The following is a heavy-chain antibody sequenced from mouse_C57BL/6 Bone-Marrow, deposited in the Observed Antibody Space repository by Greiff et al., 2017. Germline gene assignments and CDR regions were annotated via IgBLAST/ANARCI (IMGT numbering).Heavy chain of an antibody. V-gene: IGHV1-53*01. J-gene: IGHJ2*01. CDR3: ARWRWEYGSFDY. CDR1: GYTFTSYW. D-gene: IGHD1-2*01. CDR2: INPRNGGT. Sequence: QVQLQQPGTELVKPGASVKLSCKASGYTFTSYWMHWVKQRPGQGLEWIGNINPRNGGTNYNEKFKSKATLTVAKSSSTAYMQLSSLTSEDSAVYYCARWRWEYGSFDYWGQGTTLTVSS.